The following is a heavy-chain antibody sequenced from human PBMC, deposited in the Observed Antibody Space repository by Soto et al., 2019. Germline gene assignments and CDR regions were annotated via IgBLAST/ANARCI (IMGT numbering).Heavy chain of an antibody. CDR3: TTVLQWSNHHHFDY. J-gene: IGHJ4*02. Sequence: EVQLVESGGGLVKPGGSLTLSCAASGFTFSDAWMIWVRQAPGKGLEWVARIKSKAYGGTTDYAAYVKGRFSISRDDSGNMLYLQMNSLKTEDTAVYYCTTVLQWSNHHHFDYWGQGTLATVSS. D-gene: IGHD2-15*01. CDR2: IKSKAYGGTT. V-gene: IGHV3-15*01. CDR1: GFTFSDAW.